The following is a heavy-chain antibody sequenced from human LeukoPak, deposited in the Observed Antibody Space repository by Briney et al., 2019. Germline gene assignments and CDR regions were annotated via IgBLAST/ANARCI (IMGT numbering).Heavy chain of an antibody. CDR3: TRHVRDQLLDDVFDI. V-gene: IGHV3-73*01. CDR2: IRSKANSYAT. Sequence: GGSLRLSCAASGFTFSGSAMHWVRQASGKGLEWVGRIRSKANSYATAYAASVKGRFTISRDDSKNTAYLQMNSLKTEDTAVYYCTRHVRDQLLDDVFDIWGQGTMVTVSS. CDR1: GFTFSGSA. J-gene: IGHJ3*02. D-gene: IGHD2-2*01.